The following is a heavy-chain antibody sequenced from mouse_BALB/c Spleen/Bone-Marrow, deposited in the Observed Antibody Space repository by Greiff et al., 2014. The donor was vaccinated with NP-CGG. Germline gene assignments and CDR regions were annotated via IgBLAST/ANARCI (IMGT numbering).Heavy chain of an antibody. D-gene: IGHD2-1*01. V-gene: IGHV1-37*01. J-gene: IGHJ2*01. Sequence: EVKLVESGPELVKPGTSVKISCKASGYSFTGYLMNWVKQSHGKSLEWIGRINPYNSDAFYNPKFKGKATLTVDISSSTAHMDLLSLTSEDSAVYYCGRSVYGSFDSWGQGTTLTVSS. CDR1: GYSFTGYL. CDR3: GRSVYGSFDS. CDR2: INPYNSDA.